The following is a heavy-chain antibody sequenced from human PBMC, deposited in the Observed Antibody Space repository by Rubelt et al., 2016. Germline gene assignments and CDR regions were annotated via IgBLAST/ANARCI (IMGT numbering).Heavy chain of an antibody. J-gene: IGHJ5*02. CDR1: GDSVSSNSVA. CDR3: AREQSRTFDP. Sequence: QVQSQLSGPALVKPSQTLSLTCAISGDSVSSNSVAWNWIRQSPSRGLEWLGRTYYRSKWQNEYAVSVQSRININADTSTNQVSLQLNSVTPEETAVDYCAREQSRTFDPWGQGTLVTVSS. V-gene: IGHV6-1*01. CDR2: TYYRSKWQN.